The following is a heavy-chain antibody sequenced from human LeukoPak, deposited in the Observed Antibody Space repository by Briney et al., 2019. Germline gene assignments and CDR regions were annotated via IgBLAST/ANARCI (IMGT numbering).Heavy chain of an antibody. CDR2: ISSSSSYI. Sequence: PGGSLRLSXAASGFTFSSYSMNWVRQAPGKGLEWVSSISSSSSYIYYADSVKGRFTISRDNAKNSLYLQMNSLRAEDTAVYYCASDATPIAAAGTGWFDPWGQGTLVTVSS. D-gene: IGHD6-13*01. V-gene: IGHV3-21*01. J-gene: IGHJ5*02. CDR1: GFTFSSYS. CDR3: ASDATPIAAAGTGWFDP.